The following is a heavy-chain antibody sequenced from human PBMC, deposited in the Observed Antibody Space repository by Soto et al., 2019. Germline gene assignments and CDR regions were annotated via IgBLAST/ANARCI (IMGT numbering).Heavy chain of an antibody. Sequence: SGATLVNPTHTLTRTCTYSVCSLYATEVGLVLIRQPPGEARECLALFYCKDDKRDRPSLEIRLTITKDNTKDQVVLTMTNMDPVATGTYYCVPSTNPERWLPWVSWGEGHMVTVSS. CDR2: FYCKDDK. D-gene: IGHD2-2*01. CDR3: VPSTNPERWLPWVS. V-gene: IGHV2-5*04. CDR1: VCSLYATEVG. J-gene: IGHJ4*02.